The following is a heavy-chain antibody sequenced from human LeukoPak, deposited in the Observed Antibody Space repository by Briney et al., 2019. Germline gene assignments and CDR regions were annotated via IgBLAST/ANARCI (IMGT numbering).Heavy chain of an antibody. Sequence: ASVKVSCKASGYTFTSYGISWVQQAPGQGLEWMGWISAYNGNTNYAQKLQGRVTMTTDTSTSTAYMELRSLRSDDTAVYYCARATPRDDFWSGYYKIYYYYYGMDVWGQGTTVTVSS. D-gene: IGHD3-3*01. J-gene: IGHJ6*02. CDR2: ISAYNGNT. CDR1: GYTFTSYG. CDR3: ARATPRDDFWSGYYKIYYYYYGMDV. V-gene: IGHV1-18*01.